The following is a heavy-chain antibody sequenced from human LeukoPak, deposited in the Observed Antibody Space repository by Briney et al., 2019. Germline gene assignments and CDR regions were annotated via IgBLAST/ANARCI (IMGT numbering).Heavy chain of an antibody. V-gene: IGHV5-51*01. Sequence: GESLKISCKGSGYSFTSYWIGWVRQMPGKGLEWMGIIYPGGSDTRYSPSFQGQVTISADKSISTAYLQWSSLKASDTAMYYCARLSRPFTIVTSYYYMDVWGKGTTVTISS. CDR1: GYSFTSYW. CDR2: IYPGGSDT. J-gene: IGHJ6*03. CDR3: ARLSRPFTIVTSYYYMDV. D-gene: IGHD2/OR15-2a*01.